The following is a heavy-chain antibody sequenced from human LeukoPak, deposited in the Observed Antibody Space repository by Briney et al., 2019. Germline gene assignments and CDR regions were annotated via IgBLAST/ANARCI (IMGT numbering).Heavy chain of an antibody. V-gene: IGHV1-69*13. CDR3: ARDWYYGSGSPRPGAFDI. CDR2: IIPIFGTA. Sequence: SVKVSCKASGGTFSSYAISWVRQAPGQGLEWMGGIIPIFGTANYAQKFQGRVTITADESTSTAYMELSSLRSEDTAVYYCARDWYYGSGSPRPGAFDIWGQGTMVTVSS. D-gene: IGHD3-10*01. CDR1: GGTFSSYA. J-gene: IGHJ3*02.